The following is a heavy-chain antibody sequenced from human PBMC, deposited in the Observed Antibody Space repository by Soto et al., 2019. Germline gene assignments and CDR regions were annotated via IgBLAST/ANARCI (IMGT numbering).Heavy chain of an antibody. V-gene: IGHV4-39*01. CDR1: GGSITSSSHY. D-gene: IGHD6-6*01. CDR2: IYYDGNT. Sequence: PSETLSLTCAVSGGSITSSSHYWGWIRQPPGKGLECIANIYYDGNTYYKPSLKSRVTISLDTSKNQFSLMLNSVTAADTAVYYCAISSITPRLFMYPFDYWGQGTLVTVSS. CDR3: AISSITPRLFMYPFDY. J-gene: IGHJ4*02.